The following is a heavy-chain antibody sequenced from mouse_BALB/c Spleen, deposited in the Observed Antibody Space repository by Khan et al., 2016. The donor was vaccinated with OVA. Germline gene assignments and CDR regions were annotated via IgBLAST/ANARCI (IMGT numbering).Heavy chain of an antibody. V-gene: IGHV1-77*01. J-gene: IGHJ2*01. CDR3: ARSGYGGLVY. CDR2: IFPGSGDI. Sequence: QVRLQQSGPELVKPGSSMKMSCRASGYTFTDYVLNWVKQRAGQGLEWIGQIFPGSGDIYYNEKFKVKATLTADKSSNTVYLQLSSLTSEDSAVSFCARSGYGGLVYWGQGTTLTVSS. D-gene: IGHD3-1*01. CDR1: GYTFTDYV.